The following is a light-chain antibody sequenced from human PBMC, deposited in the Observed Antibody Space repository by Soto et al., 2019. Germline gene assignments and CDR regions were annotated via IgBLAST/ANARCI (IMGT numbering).Light chain of an antibody. CDR2: WAS. CDR3: QQYYSAPTWT. CDR1: QNIFYNSNNKNY. J-gene: IGKJ1*01. V-gene: IGKV4-1*01. Sequence: DIVLTQSPDPLAVSLGERATINCKSSQNIFYNSNNKNYLAWFQQKPGQPPKLLIYWASTRESGVPDRFSGSGSGTDFTLTISSLQAEDVAVYYCQQYYSAPTWTFGQGTKVDIK.